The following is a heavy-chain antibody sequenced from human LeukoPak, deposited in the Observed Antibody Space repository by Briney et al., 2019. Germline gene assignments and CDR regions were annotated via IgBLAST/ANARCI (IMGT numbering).Heavy chain of an antibody. J-gene: IGHJ4*02. V-gene: IGHV4-59*08. CDR3: AGKQWLATSYDY. CDR2: IYYSGST. Sequence: SETLSLTCTVSGGSISSYYWSWIRQPPGKGLEWIGYIYYSGSTNYNPSLKSRVTISVDTSKNQFSLKLSSVTAADTAVYYCAGKQWLATSYDYWGQGTLVTVSS. D-gene: IGHD6-19*01. CDR1: GGSISSYY.